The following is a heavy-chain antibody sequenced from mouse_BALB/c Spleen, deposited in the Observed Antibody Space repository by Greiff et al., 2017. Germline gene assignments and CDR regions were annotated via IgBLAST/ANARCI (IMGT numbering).Heavy chain of an antibody. CDR2: IDPANGNT. J-gene: IGHJ4*01. CDR3: ARIPFSTTVYAMDY. CDR1: GFNIKDTY. D-gene: IGHD1-1*01. Sequence: EVQLQQSGAELVKPGASVKLSCTASGFNIKDTYMHWVKQRPEQGLEWIGRIDPANGNTKYDPKFQGKATITADTSSNTAYLQLSSLTSEDTAVYYCARIPFSTTVYAMDYWGQGTSVTVSS. V-gene: IGHV14-3*02.